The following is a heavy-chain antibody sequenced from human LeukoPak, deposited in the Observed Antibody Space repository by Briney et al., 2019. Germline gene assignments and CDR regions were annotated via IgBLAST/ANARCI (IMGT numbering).Heavy chain of an antibody. V-gene: IGHV3-53*01. D-gene: IGHD6-13*01. CDR3: ARASLRAAAGTLNY. Sequence: GGSLRLSCAASGFTVSTYYMTWVRQAPGKGLECVSVIYSGGSTYYADSVKGRFTVSRDNAKNSLYLQMNSLRAEDTAVYYCARASLRAAAGTLNYWGQGTLVTVSS. CDR2: IYSGGST. J-gene: IGHJ4*02. CDR1: GFTVSTYY.